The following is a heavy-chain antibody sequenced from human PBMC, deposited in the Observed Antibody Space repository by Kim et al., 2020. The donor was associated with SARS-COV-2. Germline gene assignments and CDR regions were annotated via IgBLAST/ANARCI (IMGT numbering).Heavy chain of an antibody. J-gene: IGHJ1*01. CDR3: TRGGSGSSKEYFQF. CDR1: GFTFSDYY. V-gene: IGHV3-72*01. D-gene: IGHD3-10*01. CDR2: SRDKTNRYTT. Sequence: GALRLSCAASGFTFSDYYMDWVRQAPGKGLEWVGRSRDKTNRYTTEYAASVRGRFIISRDDSRNSLYLQMNSLKTEDTAVYYCTRGGSGSSKEYFQFWGQGTLAIVSS.